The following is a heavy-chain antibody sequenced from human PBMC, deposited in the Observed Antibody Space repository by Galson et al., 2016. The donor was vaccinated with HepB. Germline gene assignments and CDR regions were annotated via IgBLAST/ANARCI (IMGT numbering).Heavy chain of an antibody. J-gene: IGHJ4*02. V-gene: IGHV5-51*01. Sequence: QSGAEVKKPGESLKISCKGSGYRFTSYWIGWVRQMPGKGLEWMGIIYPGDSDTRYGPSFQGQVTISADKSISTAYLQWSSLKASDTAMYYCARQRDDTSVEFYFDYWGQGTLVTVSS. D-gene: IGHD3-22*01. CDR2: IYPGDSDT. CDR1: GYRFTSYW. CDR3: ARQRDDTSVEFYFDY.